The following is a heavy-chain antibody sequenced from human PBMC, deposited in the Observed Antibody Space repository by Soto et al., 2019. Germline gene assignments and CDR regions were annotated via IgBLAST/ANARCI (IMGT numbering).Heavy chain of an antibody. V-gene: IGHV4-61*01. Sequence: SETLSLTCTVSGGSVSSGSYYWSWIRQPPWKGLEWIGYVYYSGSTNYNPSLKSRVTISVDTSKNQFSLNLGSVTAADTAVYYCARDFSRLGLHLDWGQGXLVTVSS. CDR2: VYYSGST. J-gene: IGHJ4*02. D-gene: IGHD3-3*01. CDR3: ARDFSRLGLHLD. CDR1: GGSVSSGSYY.